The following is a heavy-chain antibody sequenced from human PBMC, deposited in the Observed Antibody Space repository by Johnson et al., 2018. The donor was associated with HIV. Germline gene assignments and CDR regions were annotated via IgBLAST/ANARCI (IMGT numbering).Heavy chain of an antibody. J-gene: IGHJ3*01. CDR3: AIPNYYDSSAYH. Sequence: VQLVESGGGLVQPGGSLRLSCAASGFTFSTYALHWVRQAPGKGLEYVSAISSNGGSTYYANSVEGRFTISRDNSKNTLYLQMGSLRAEDMAVYYCAIPNYYDSSAYHWGQGKMVTVSS. CDR1: GFTFSTYA. D-gene: IGHD3-22*01. CDR2: ISSNGGST. V-gene: IGHV3-64*01.